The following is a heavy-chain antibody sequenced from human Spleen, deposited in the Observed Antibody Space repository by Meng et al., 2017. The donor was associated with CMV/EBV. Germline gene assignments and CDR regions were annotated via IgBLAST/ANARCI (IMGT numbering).Heavy chain of an antibody. D-gene: IGHD4-23*01. V-gene: IGHV1-46*01. CDR1: GYTFTRSS. CDR2: INPSGGST. Sequence: KVSCKASGYTFTRSSMHWVRQAPGQGLEWMGIINPSGGSTSYAQKFQGRVTMTRDTSTSTVYMELSSLRSEDTAVYYCARDRGGNDYWGQGTLVTVSS. CDR3: ARDRGGNDY. J-gene: IGHJ4*02.